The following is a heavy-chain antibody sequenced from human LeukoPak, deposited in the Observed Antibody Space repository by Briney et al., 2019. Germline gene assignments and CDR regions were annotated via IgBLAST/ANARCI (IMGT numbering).Heavy chain of an antibody. J-gene: IGHJ6*02. Sequence: PSETLSLTCAVYGGSFSGYYWSWIRQPPGKGLEWIGEINHSGSTNYNPSLKSRVTISVDTSKNQFSLKLSSVTAADTAVYYCATNKPQYSSSWSHYYYYGMDVWGQGTTVTVSS. CDR1: GGSFSGYY. CDR3: ATNKPQYSSSWSHYYYYGMDV. V-gene: IGHV4-34*01. D-gene: IGHD6-13*01. CDR2: INHSGST.